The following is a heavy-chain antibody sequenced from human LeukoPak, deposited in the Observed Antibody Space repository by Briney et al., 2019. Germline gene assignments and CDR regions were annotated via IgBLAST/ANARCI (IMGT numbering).Heavy chain of an antibody. V-gene: IGHV3-20*04. J-gene: IGHJ4*01. CDR3: STEPRSLLY. CDR1: GFTFDDYG. D-gene: IGHD4-17*01. CDR2: INWNGGST. Sequence: PGGSLRLSCAAYGFTFDDYGMSWVRQAPGKGLEWVSGINWNGGSTGYADSVKGRFTISRDNAKNSLYLQLNSLRPEDTALYYCSTEPRSLLYWGHGTLVTVSS.